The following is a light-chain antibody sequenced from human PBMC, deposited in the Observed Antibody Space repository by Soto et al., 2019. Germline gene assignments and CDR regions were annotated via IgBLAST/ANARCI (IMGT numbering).Light chain of an antibody. V-gene: IGKV3-11*01. CDR2: DAS. CDR3: QQRSNWPLI. CDR1: QSISHY. Sequence: ENMLTQSPATLSLSPGERATLSCRASQSISHYLAWYQLKPGHAPRLLIYDASSRASGIPARFSGSGSGTDFTLTISSLGPEDFALYYCQQRSNWPLIFGGGTKVDIK. J-gene: IGKJ4*01.